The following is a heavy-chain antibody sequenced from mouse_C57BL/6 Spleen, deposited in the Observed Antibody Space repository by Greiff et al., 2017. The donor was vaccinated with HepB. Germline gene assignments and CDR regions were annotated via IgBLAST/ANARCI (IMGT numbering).Heavy chain of an antibody. Sequence: QVHVKQPGPELVKPGASVKISCKASGYAFSSSWMNWVKQRPGKGLEWIGRIYPGDGDTNYNGKLKGKATLTADKSSSTAYMQLSILTSEDSAVYFCARSDYDWFAYWGQGTLVTVSA. CDR2: IYPGDGDT. J-gene: IGHJ3*01. D-gene: IGHD2-4*01. V-gene: IGHV1-82*01. CDR3: ARSDYDWFAY. CDR1: GYAFSSSW.